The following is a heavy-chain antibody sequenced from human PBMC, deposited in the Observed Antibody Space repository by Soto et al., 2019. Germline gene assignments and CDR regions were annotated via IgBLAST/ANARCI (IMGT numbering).Heavy chain of an antibody. J-gene: IGHJ5*02. D-gene: IGHD6-19*01. CDR2: IYYSGST. Sequence: PLETLALTSTVYGASISSYSWSWIRQPPGKGLEWIGYIYYSGSTNYNPSLKSRLTISVDTSKNQFSLKLSSLTAADTAVYYCARDSNTSGWHAGFDPWGQGTLVTVSS. V-gene: IGHV4-59*01. CDR3: ARDSNTSGWHAGFDP. CDR1: GASISSYS.